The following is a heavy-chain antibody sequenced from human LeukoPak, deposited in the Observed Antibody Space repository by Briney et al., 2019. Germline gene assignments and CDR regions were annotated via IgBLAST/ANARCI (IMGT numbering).Heavy chain of an antibody. Sequence: QSGGSLRLSCAASEFTFSSYRMNWVRQAPGKGLEWVSYISSSSRTIYYADSVKGRFTISRDNAKNSLYLQMNSLRAEDTAVYYCARSSRELVGYAPWELMPPFDYWGQGTLVTVSS. CDR1: EFTFSSYR. CDR2: ISSSSRTI. V-gene: IGHV3-48*01. J-gene: IGHJ4*02. D-gene: IGHD2-8*01. CDR3: ARSSRELVGYAPWELMPPFDY.